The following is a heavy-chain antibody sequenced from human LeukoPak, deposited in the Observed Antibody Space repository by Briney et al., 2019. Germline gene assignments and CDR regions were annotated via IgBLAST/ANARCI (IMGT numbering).Heavy chain of an antibody. CDR1: GFTFSSYA. V-gene: IGHV3-23*01. J-gene: IGHJ4*02. Sequence: GGSLRLSCAASGFTFSSYAMSWVRQAPGKGLEWVSAISGSGGSTYYADSVKGRFTISRDNSKNTLYLQMNSLRAEDTAVYYCAKDLNDFWSGYYRVDYWGQGTLVTVSS. CDR2: ISGSGGST. CDR3: AKDLNDFWSGYYRVDY. D-gene: IGHD3-3*01.